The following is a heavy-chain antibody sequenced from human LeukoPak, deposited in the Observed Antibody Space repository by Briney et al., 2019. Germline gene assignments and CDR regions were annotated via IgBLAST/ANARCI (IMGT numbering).Heavy chain of an antibody. J-gene: IGHJ5*02. CDR2: IYYSGST. D-gene: IGHD6-13*01. V-gene: IGHV4-31*03. Sequence: PSQTPSLTCTVSGGSISSGGYYWSWIRQHPGKGLEWIGYIYYSGSTYYNPSLKSRVTISVDTSKNQFSLKLSSVTAADTAVYYCARESTAGTNWFDPWGQGTLVTVSS. CDR3: ARESTAGTNWFDP. CDR1: GGSISSGGYY.